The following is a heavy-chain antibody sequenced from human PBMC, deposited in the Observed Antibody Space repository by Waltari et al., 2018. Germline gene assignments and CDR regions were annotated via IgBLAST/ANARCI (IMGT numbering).Heavy chain of an antibody. CDR1: GFTVGSNY. J-gene: IGHJ3*02. CDR2: IYSGGST. V-gene: IGHV3-53*01. Sequence: EVQLVESGGGLIQLGGSLRRSFSPHGFTVGSNYMSRVRRAPGKGLEWVSVIYSGGSTYYADSVKGRFTISRDNSKNTLYLQMNSLRAEDTAVYYCAREFGIDGDSRVGAFDIWGQGTMVTVSS. CDR3: AREFGIDGDSRVGAFDI. D-gene: IGHD4-17*01.